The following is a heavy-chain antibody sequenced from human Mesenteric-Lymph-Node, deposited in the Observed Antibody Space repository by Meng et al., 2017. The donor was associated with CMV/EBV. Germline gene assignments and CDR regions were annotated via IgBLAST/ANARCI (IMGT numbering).Heavy chain of an antibody. CDR2: IYYSGNT. V-gene: IGHV4-59*01. Sequence: GSLRLSCTVSGGSNSTYYWSWIRQPPGKGLEWIGYIYYSGNTNYNPSLKSRVTMSDDTSENQFSLKLSSVTAADTAVYYCVRGGSYYDYWGQGTLVTVSS. D-gene: IGHD3-16*01. CDR3: VRGGSYYDY. J-gene: IGHJ4*02. CDR1: GGSNSTYY.